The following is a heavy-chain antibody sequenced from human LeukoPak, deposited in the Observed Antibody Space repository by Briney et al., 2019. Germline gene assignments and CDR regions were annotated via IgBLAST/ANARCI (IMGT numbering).Heavy chain of an antibody. CDR2: IYSSGST. D-gene: IGHD6-6*01. CDR3: ARGDRPDFDY. CDR1: GGSIRSFY. J-gene: IGHJ4*02. V-gene: IGHV4-4*07. Sequence: PSETLSLTCTVSGGSIRSFYWSWIRQPAGKGLEWIGRIYSSGSTIHNPSLKSRVTMSVDASKNQFSLKVTSVTAADTAVYYCARGDRPDFDYWGQGTLVTVSS.